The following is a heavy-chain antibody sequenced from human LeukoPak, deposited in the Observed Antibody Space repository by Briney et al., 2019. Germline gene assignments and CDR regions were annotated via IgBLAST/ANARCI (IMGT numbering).Heavy chain of an antibody. V-gene: IGHV3-21*01. Sequence: PGGSLRLSCAASGFTFSSYSMNWVRQAPGKGLEWVSSISSSTSYIYYADSVKGRFTISRDDAKNSLYLQMNSLRAEDTAVYYCAREQAGAYLDWGQGTLVTVSS. CDR3: AREQAGAYLD. J-gene: IGHJ4*02. CDR1: GFTFSSYS. D-gene: IGHD1-26*01. CDR2: ISSSTSYI.